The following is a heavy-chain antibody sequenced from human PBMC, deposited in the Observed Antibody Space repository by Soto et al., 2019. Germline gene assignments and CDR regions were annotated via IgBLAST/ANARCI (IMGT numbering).Heavy chain of an antibody. D-gene: IGHD6-13*01. Sequence: ASVKVSCKASGYTFNTYTMHWVRQAPGQRLEWMGLINPGNGNTEYSQKFQGRVTLTRDTSASTVYMELRSLKSEDTAVYDSARGGGAAAAYYAMDVWGQGTTVTVSS. V-gene: IGHV1-3*01. CDR2: INPGNGNT. J-gene: IGHJ6*02. CDR3: ARGGGAAAAYYAMDV. CDR1: GYTFNTYT.